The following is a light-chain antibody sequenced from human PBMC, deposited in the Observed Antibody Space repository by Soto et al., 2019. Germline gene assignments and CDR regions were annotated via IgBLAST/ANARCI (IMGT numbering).Light chain of an antibody. Sequence: EIVMTQSPATLSVSPGERATLSCRASQSVSNNLAWYQQKPGQAPRLLIYGASTRATGIPARFSGSGSGTEFTLTISSLQSEDFAVYYCQRSNDWWTFGQGTKVEIK. CDR1: QSVSNN. CDR2: GAS. V-gene: IGKV3-15*01. CDR3: QRSNDWWT. J-gene: IGKJ1*01.